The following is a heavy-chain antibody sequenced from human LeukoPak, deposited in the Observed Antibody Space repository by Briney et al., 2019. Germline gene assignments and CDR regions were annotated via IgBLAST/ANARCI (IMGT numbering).Heavy chain of an antibody. J-gene: IGHJ4*02. Sequence: ASVKVSCKASGYTFTGYYMHWVRQAPGQGLEWMGWINPNSGGTNYAQKFQGRVTMTRDTSISTAYMELSGLTSDDTAVYYCARDLPSTSNWELDYWGQGTLVTVSS. V-gene: IGHV1-2*02. CDR3: ARDLPSTSNWELDY. CDR1: GYTFTGYY. D-gene: IGHD7-27*01. CDR2: INPNSGGT.